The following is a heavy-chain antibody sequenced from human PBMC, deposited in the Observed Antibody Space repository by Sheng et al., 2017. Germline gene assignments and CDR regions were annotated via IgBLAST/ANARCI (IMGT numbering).Heavy chain of an antibody. CDR2: ISYDGSNK. V-gene: IGHV3-30*01. CDR3: ASLTGWAATTTEKNRIFDY. Sequence: QVQLVESGGGRGPALGGPLRLSCAASGFTFSSYAMHWVRQAPGKGLEWVAVISYDGSNKYYADSVKGRFTISRDNSKNTLYLQMNSLRAEDTAVYYCASLTGWAATTTEKNRIFDYWGQGTLVTVSS. J-gene: IGHJ4*02. CDR1: GFTFSSYA. D-gene: IGHD2-15*01.